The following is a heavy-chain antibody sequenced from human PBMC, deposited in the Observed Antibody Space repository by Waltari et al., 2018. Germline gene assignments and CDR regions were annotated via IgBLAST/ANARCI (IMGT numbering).Heavy chain of an antibody. V-gene: IGHV3-74*01. CDR1: GFTFSSYW. CDR2: INPDGSTT. Sequence: VQLVESGGGLVQPGGSLRLSCSASGFTFSSYWMYWVRQVPEKGLGFSSRINPDGSTTNYADSVKGRFTKSRDNAKNTLFLQMNSLTVEDTGVYYCARLIAGAAPHFDSWGQGTLVTVSS. D-gene: IGHD6-13*01. CDR3: ARLIAGAAPHFDS. J-gene: IGHJ4*02.